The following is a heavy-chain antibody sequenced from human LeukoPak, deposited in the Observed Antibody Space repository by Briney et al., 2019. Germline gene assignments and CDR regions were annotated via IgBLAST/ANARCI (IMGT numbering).Heavy chain of an antibody. D-gene: IGHD6-13*01. CDR3: ARDVSWRIDY. CDR1: GDNVSSNIAA. J-gene: IGHJ4*02. CDR2: TYYRSRWYY. V-gene: IGHV6-1*01. Sequence: SQTLSLTCAISGDNVSSNIAAWNWIRQSPSRGLEWLGRTYYRSRWYYDYALSVRGRITINPDTSKNQFSLQLNSVTPEDTAAYYCARDVSWRIDYWGQGTLVTVSS.